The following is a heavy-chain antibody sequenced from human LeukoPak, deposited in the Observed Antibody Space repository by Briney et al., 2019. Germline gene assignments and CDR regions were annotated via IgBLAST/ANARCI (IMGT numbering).Heavy chain of an antibody. Sequence: GGSLRLSCAASGFSLSGYWMHWVRQAPGKAPEWVSGISGSGGSTYSADSVKGRFTISRDNSKNTLYLQMNTLRAEDTAVYYCARSIYASGSFYTFDIWGQGTMVTVSS. CDR2: ISGSGGST. J-gene: IGHJ3*02. CDR3: ARSIYASGSFYTFDI. CDR1: GFSLSGYW. V-gene: IGHV3-23*01. D-gene: IGHD3-10*01.